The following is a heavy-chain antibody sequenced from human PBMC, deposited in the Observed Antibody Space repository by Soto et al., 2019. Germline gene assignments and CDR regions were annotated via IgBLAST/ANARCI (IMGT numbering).Heavy chain of an antibody. Sequence: PGGSLRLSCAASGFTFADYGMNWVRQAPGKGLEWVSSISSTTNYIYYADSMKGRFTVSRDNAKNSVYLEMNSLSAEDTALYYCARESEDLTSNFDYWGQGTLVTVSS. CDR1: GFTFADYG. J-gene: IGHJ4*02. V-gene: IGHV3-21*01. CDR3: ARESEDLTSNFDY. CDR2: ISSTTNYI.